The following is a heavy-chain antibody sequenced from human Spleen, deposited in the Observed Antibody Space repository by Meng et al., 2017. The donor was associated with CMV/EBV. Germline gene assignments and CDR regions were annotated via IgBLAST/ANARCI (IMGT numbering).Heavy chain of an antibody. CDR3: AKVPDYGGWFDP. D-gene: IGHD4-23*01. CDR2: IYSGGYT. J-gene: IGHJ5*02. Sequence: SCAASGFAVSSHYMSWVRQAPGKGLEWVSLIYSGGYTFYGDSVEGRFTISRDNSKNTLYLQMSSLRAEDTAVYYCAKVPDYGGWFDPWGQGTLVTVSS. V-gene: IGHV3-53*01. CDR1: GFAVSSHY.